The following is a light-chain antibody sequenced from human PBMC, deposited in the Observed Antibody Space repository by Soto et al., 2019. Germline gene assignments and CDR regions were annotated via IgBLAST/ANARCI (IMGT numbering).Light chain of an antibody. Sequence: IPMTQSPSTLSASVGDRVTITCRASQSISSWLAWYQQKPVKAPKLLIYDASSLESGVPSRFSGSGSGTEFTLTISSLQPDDFATYYCQQYNSYSGTFGQGTKVEIK. CDR3: QQYNSYSGT. CDR2: DAS. V-gene: IGKV1-5*01. J-gene: IGKJ1*01. CDR1: QSISSW.